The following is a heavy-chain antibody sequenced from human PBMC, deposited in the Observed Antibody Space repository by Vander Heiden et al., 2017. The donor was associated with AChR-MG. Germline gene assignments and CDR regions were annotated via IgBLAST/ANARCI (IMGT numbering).Heavy chain of an antibody. CDR2: ISYDGSNK. J-gene: IGHJ4*02. D-gene: IGHD3-10*01. V-gene: IGHV3-30*18. CDR1: GFTFSSSG. CDR3: AKGRVGSTTSSGYYFDY. Sequence: QVQLVESGGGVVQPGRSLRLSCAASGFTFSSSGMHWVRQAPGKGLEWVAVISYDGSNKYYADSVKGRFTISRDNSKNTLYLQMNSLRAEDPAVYYCAKGRVGSTTSSGYYFDYWGQGSLVAVSS.